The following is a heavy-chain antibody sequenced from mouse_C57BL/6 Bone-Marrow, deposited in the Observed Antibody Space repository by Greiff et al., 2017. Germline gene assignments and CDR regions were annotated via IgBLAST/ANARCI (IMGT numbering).Heavy chain of an antibody. CDR2: ISSGGDYI. J-gene: IGHJ2*01. Sequence: EVHLVASGEGLVKPGGSLKLSCAASGFTFSSYAMSWVRQTPEKRLEWVAYISSGGDYIYYADTVQGRFTISRDNARNTLYLQMSSLKSEDTAMYYCTRVYYDYARVYFDYWGQGTTLTVSS. D-gene: IGHD2-4*01. V-gene: IGHV5-9-1*02. CDR1: GFTFSSYA. CDR3: TRVYYDYARVYFDY.